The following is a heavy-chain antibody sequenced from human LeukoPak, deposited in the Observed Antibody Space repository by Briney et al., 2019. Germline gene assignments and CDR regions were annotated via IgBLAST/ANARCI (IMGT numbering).Heavy chain of an antibody. CDR1: GFTFGTIG. D-gene: IGHD7-27*01. J-gene: IGHJ2*01. V-gene: IGHV3-23*01. Sequence: GGSLRPSCEPSGFTFGTIGRTWVPRSPGKGLGWVSGITGSSTWTYYADSVRGRFTISRDNARNTLHLQMNNLTADDTAIYYCARELVSLGTGYFDLWGRGTLVTVSS. CDR2: ITGSSTWT. CDR3: ARELVSLGTGYFDL.